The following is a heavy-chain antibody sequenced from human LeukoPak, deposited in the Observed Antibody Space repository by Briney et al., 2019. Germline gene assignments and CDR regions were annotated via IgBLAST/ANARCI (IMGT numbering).Heavy chain of an antibody. CDR3: ARLYDSRALDY. D-gene: IGHD3-22*01. CDR2: IYSGGST. V-gene: IGHV3-66*04. Sequence: GGSLRLSCAASGFTVSSNYMSWVRQAPGKGLEWVSVIYSGGSTYYADSVKGRFTISRDNSKNTLYLQMNSLRAEDTAVYYCARLYDSRALDYWDQGTLVTVSS. J-gene: IGHJ4*02. CDR1: GFTVSSNY.